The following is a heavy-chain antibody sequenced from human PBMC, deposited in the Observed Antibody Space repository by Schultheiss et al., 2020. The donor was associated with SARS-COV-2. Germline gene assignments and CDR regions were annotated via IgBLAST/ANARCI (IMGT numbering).Heavy chain of an antibody. Sequence: ASVKVSCKASGYSFTSFGISWVRQALGQGLEWLGWISAYNGKTNYGQKLQGRVIMTTDTSTSTASMELRSLRSADTAVYYCARVGGVNYYYYGLDVWGQGTTVTVSS. CDR3: ARVGGVNYYYYGLDV. J-gene: IGHJ6*02. CDR1: GYSFTSFG. D-gene: IGHD3-16*01. V-gene: IGHV1-18*01. CDR2: ISAYNGKT.